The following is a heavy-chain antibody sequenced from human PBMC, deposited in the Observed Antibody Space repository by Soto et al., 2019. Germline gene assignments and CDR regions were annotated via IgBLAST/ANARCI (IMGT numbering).Heavy chain of an antibody. CDR1: GGSISSGGYY. CDR2: IYYSGST. V-gene: IGHV4-31*03. CDR3: ARSARTGHSVDY. J-gene: IGHJ4*02. Sequence: ASETLSLTCTVSGGSISSGGYYWSWIRQHPGKGLEWIGYIYYSGSTYYNPSLKSRVTISVDTSKNQFSLKLSSVTAADTAVYYCARSARTGHSVDYWGQGTLVTVSS. D-gene: IGHD3-10*01.